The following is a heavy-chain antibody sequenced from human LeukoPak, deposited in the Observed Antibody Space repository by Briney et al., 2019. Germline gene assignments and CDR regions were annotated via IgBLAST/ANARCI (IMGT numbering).Heavy chain of an antibody. D-gene: IGHD6-19*01. CDR1: GFTFDDYA. V-gene: IGHV3-9*01. CDR2: ISWNSGSK. Sequence: GGSLRLSCVASGFTFDDYAMHWVRQAPGKGLEWVSVISWNSGSKGYADSVKGRFTISRDNSKDTLYLQMSSLRAEDTAVYYCVNRNSSGWYFFDYWGQGTLVTVSS. CDR3: VNRNSSGWYFFDY. J-gene: IGHJ4*02.